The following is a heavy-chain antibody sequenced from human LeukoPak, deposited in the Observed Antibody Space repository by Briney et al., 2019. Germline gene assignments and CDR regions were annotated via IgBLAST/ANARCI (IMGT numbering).Heavy chain of an antibody. CDR2: INPNSGGT. D-gene: IGHD3-10*01. Sequence: GPSVKVSCKASGYTFTGYYMHWVRQAPGQGLEWMGWINPNSGGTNYAQKFQGRVTMTGDTSISTAYMELSRLRSDDTDVYYCARDLSGTIYYYYYMDVWGKGTTVTVSS. CDR1: GYTFTGYY. CDR3: ARDLSGTIYYYYYMDV. V-gene: IGHV1-2*02. J-gene: IGHJ6*03.